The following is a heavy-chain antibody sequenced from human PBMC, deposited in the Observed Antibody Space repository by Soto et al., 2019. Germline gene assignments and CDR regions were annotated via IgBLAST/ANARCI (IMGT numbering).Heavy chain of an antibody. Sequence: GESLKISCKGSGYSFTGYWISWMRQMPGKGLEWMGRIDPSDSYTNYSPSFQGHVTISADKSISTAYLQWSSLKASDTAMYYCARNTIISRGDYGMDVWGQGTTVTAP. CDR3: ARNTIISRGDYGMDV. CDR2: IDPSDSYT. J-gene: IGHJ6*02. V-gene: IGHV5-10-1*01. D-gene: IGHD2-2*01. CDR1: GYSFTGYW.